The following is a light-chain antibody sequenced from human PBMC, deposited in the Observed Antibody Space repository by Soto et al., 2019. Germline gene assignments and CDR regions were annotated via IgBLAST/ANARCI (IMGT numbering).Light chain of an antibody. CDR3: QQSYSTPRT. CDR2: AAS. J-gene: IGKJ1*01. Sequence: DIQMTQSPSSLSASVGDRVTITCRASQSISNYLYWYQQKPGKAPKLQMYAASSLQSGIPSRFSCSGSGTDFTLTISSLQPEDFATYYCQQSYSTPRTFGQGTKVEIK. CDR1: QSISNY. V-gene: IGKV1-39*01.